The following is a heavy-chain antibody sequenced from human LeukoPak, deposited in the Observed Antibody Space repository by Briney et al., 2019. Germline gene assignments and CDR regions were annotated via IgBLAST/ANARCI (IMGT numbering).Heavy chain of an antibody. Sequence: GGSLRLSCAGSGFTFSNYGVSWVRQAPGKGLEWVSGISGSGATIFYADSVTGRFTTSRDNSKNTLYLQMSSLRAEDTALYYCAKSPGPYYYGYYFDFWGQGTLVAVSS. CDR2: ISGSGATI. CDR1: GFTFSNYG. V-gene: IGHV3-23*01. D-gene: IGHD3-22*01. J-gene: IGHJ4*02. CDR3: AKSPGPYYYGYYFDF.